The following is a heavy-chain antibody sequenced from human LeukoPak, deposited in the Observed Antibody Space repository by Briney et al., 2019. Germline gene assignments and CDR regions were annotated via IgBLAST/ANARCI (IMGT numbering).Heavy chain of an antibody. CDR3: ARDPESGYHYFDY. CDR2: ISSGSSTT. CDR1: GFTVSSNY. J-gene: IGHJ4*02. D-gene: IGHD3-3*01. Sequence: GGSLRLSCAASGFTVSSNYMNWVRQAPGKGLEWVSYISSGSSTTYYADSVKGRFTISKDNAKNSLFLQMNSLRAEDTAVYYCARDPESGYHYFDYWGQGTLVTVS. V-gene: IGHV3-48*01.